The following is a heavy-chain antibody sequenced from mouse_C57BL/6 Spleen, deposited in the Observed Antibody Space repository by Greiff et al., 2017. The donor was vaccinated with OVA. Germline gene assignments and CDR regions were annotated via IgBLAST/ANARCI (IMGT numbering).Heavy chain of an antibody. Sequence: QVTLQVSGPGILQSSQTLSLTCSFSGFSLSTSGMGVSWIRQPSGKGLEWLAHIYWDDDKRYNPSLKSRLTISKDTSRNQVFLQITSVDTADTATEYCARRARDSGSRNWYFEVWGTGTTVTVSS. CDR1: GFSLSTSGMG. D-gene: IGHD1-1*01. CDR2: IYWDDDK. J-gene: IGHJ1*03. CDR3: ARRARDSGSRNWYFEV. V-gene: IGHV8-12*01.